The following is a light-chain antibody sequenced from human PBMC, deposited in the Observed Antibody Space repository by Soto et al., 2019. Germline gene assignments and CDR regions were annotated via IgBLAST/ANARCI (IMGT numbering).Light chain of an antibody. Sequence: DIQMTQPASTLASPIEGTITITCRASKSIKTWLAWYQHKRGKAPXFXIXDASXLERGVPLWFSGSESGTEFTLTISNLQPDDFATYCCQQCNSYPRAFGQGTKVDIK. CDR3: QQCNSYPRA. J-gene: IGKJ1*01. CDR2: DAS. V-gene: IGKV1-5*01. CDR1: KSIKTW.